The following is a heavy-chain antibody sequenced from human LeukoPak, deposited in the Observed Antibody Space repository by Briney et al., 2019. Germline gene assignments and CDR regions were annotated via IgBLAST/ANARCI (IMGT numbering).Heavy chain of an antibody. J-gene: IGHJ6*03. D-gene: IGHD3-3*01. CDR2: ISWDGAKT. Sequence: PGGSLRLSCAASGFTFDDYAMDWVGQGPGKGVEGVSLISWDGAKTYYTDSVKGRQTISRDNRKKSLYMQIKSLRARDSALYNCARGSGAYGTEEYFHYYMDVWGKGTTVTVSS. CDR1: GFTFDDYA. V-gene: IGHV3-43D*04. CDR3: ARGSGAYGTEEYFHYYMDV.